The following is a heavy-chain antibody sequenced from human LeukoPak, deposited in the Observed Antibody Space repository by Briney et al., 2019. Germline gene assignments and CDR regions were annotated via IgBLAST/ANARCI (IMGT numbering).Heavy chain of an antibody. CDR3: ARGLMMAVAGRGEFHY. CDR1: GGSISSYY. CDR2: IYYSGST. Sequence: KPSETLSLTCTVSGGSISSYYWSWIRQLPGKGLEWIGYIYYSGSTNYNPSLKSRVTISVDTSKNQFSLKLSSVTAADTAVYYCARGLMMAVAGRGEFHYWGQGTLVTVSS. J-gene: IGHJ4*02. D-gene: IGHD6-13*01. V-gene: IGHV4-59*01.